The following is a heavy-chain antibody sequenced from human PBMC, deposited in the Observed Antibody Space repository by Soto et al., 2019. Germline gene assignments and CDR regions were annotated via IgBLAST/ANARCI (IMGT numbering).Heavy chain of an antibody. Sequence: SVKVSFKASGYTFTSYYMRWVRQAPGQGLEWMGIINPSGGSTSYAQKFQGRVTMTRDTSTSTVYMELSSLRSEDTAVYYCASSPSSRDGYNPFDYWGQGTLVTVSS. J-gene: IGHJ4*02. CDR3: ASSPSSRDGYNPFDY. CDR1: GYTFTSYY. V-gene: IGHV1-46*01. D-gene: IGHD2-2*01. CDR2: INPSGGST.